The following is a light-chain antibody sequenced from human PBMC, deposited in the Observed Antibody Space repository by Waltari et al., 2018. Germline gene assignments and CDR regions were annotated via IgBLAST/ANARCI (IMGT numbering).Light chain of an antibody. Sequence: EIVLTQSPGTLSLSPGERATLSCRASQSVSRALAWYQQNPGQAPRLLIYGASNRATGIPDRFSGSGSGTHFSLIISRLEPEDFAVYYCQHYVSLPVTFGQGTKVEIK. CDR3: QHYVSLPVT. CDR2: GAS. CDR1: QSVSRA. J-gene: IGKJ1*01. V-gene: IGKV3-20*01.